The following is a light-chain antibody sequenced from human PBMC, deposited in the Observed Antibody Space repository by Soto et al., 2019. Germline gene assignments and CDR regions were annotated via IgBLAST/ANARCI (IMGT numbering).Light chain of an antibody. CDR3: QTWGTGTHV. CDR1: SGHSSYA. V-gene: IGLV4-69*01. CDR2: LNSDGSH. Sequence: QPVLTQSPSASASLGASVKLTCTLSSGHSSYAIAWHQQQPEKGPRYLMKLNSDGSHSKGDGIPDRFSGYSSVAERYLVISSLHSEDEADYYCQTWGTGTHVFGTGTKVTAL. J-gene: IGLJ1*01.